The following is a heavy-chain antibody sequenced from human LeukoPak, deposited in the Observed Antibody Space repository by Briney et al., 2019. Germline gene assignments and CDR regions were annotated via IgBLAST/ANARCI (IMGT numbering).Heavy chain of an antibody. CDR3: ARDLGGITMVRGPRGWFDP. D-gene: IGHD3-10*01. V-gene: IGHV4-59*01. CDR1: GGSISSYY. Sequence: SETLSLTCTVSGGSISSYYWSWIRQPPGKGLEWIGYIYYSGSTNYNPSLKSRVTISVDTSKNQFSLKLSSVTAADTAVYYCARDLGGITMVRGPRGWFDPWGQGTLVTVSS. J-gene: IGHJ5*02. CDR2: IYYSGST.